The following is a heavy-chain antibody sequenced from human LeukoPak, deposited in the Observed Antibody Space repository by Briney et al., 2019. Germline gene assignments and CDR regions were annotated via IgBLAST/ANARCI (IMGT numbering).Heavy chain of an antibody. CDR2: IYYSGST. CDR1: GGSISSSSYY. Sequence: PSETLSLTCTVSGGSISSSSYYWGWIRQPPGKGLEWIGSIYYSGSTYYNPSLKSRVTISVDTSKNQFSLKLSSVTAADTAVYYCARGTRNDYGDYGECDSWGQGTLVTVSS. V-gene: IGHV4-39*01. D-gene: IGHD4-17*01. CDR3: ARGTRNDYGDYGECDS. J-gene: IGHJ4*02.